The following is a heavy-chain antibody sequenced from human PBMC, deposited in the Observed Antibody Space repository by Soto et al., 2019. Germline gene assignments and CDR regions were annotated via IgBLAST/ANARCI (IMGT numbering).Heavy chain of an antibody. V-gene: IGHV3-15*01. Sequence: GSLRLSCAASGFTFSNAWMSWVRQAPGKGLEWVGRIKSKTDGGTTDYAAPVKGRFTISRDDSKNTLYLQMNSLKTEDTAVYYCIRSYTASYYYYGMDVWGQGTTVTVSS. J-gene: IGHJ6*02. CDR1: GFTFSNAW. D-gene: IGHD2-2*02. CDR3: IRSYTASYYYYGMDV. CDR2: IKSKTDGGTT.